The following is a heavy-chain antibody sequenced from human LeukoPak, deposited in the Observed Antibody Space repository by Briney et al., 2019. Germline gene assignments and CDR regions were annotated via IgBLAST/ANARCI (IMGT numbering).Heavy chain of an antibody. CDR1: GYTFTSYA. J-gene: IGHJ3*02. Sequence: ASVKVSCKASGYTFTSYAMNWVRQAPGQGLEWMGWINTNTGSPTYAQGFTGRFVFSLDTSVSTAYLQISNLKAEDTAVYYCARVWWELNIDAFDIWGQGTMVTVSS. CDR3: ARVWWELNIDAFDI. D-gene: IGHD1-26*01. CDR2: INTNTGSP. V-gene: IGHV7-4-1*02.